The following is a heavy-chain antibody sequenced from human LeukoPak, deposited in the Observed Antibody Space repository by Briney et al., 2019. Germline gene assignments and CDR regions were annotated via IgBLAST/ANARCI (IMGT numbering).Heavy chain of an antibody. CDR2: INPNSGGT. CDR1: GYTFTVYY. CDR3: ARLTRRAAAGTPSEYFQH. V-gene: IGHV1-2*02. Sequence: AASVNVSCTASGYTFTVYYMHWVRQAPGQGLEWMGWINPNSGGTNYAQKFQGRVTMTRDTSISIAYMELSRLRSDDTAVYYCARLTRRAAAGTPSEYFQHWGQGTLVTVSS. J-gene: IGHJ1*01. D-gene: IGHD6-13*01.